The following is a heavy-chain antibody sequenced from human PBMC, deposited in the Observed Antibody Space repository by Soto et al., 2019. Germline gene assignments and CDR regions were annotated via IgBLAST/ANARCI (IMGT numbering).Heavy chain of an antibody. D-gene: IGHD3-22*01. CDR3: ARVFPEHSSSYWIDS. J-gene: IGHJ5*01. Sequence: ASVKVSCKASGYIFTANFINWVRQAPGQGLEWMGRLNPNTGDAEYAQEFQGRVTMTRDTSISTAYMEVTSLTSDDTAVYYCARVFPEHSSSYWIDSWGQGTLVTVSS. CDR1: GYIFTANF. V-gene: IGHV1-2*06. CDR2: LNPNTGDA.